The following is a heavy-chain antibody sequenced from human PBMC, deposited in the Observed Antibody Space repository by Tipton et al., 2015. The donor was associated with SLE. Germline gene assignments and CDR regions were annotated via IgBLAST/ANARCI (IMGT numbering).Heavy chain of an antibody. J-gene: IGHJ4*02. CDR2: IYTSGST. CDR1: GGSISSGSYY. D-gene: IGHD2-15*01. CDR3: ARARDVVVVVGASQWGGFDS. V-gene: IGHV4-61*09. Sequence: TLSLTCTVSGGSISSGSYYWSWIRQPAGKGLEWIGYIYTSGSTNYNPSLKSRVTISVDTSKNQFSLKLSSVTAADTAVYYCARARDVVVVVGASQWGGFDSWGQGTLVTVSS.